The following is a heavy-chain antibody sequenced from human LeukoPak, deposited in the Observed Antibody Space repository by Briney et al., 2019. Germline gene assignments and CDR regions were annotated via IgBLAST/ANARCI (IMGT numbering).Heavy chain of an antibody. Sequence: PGGTLRLSCAASGFTFSSYGMSWVRQAPGKGLEWVSAISGSGYSTYYADSVKGRFTISRDNSKNTLYLQMNSLRAEDTAVYSCAIADRGSSWYYYYYYYMDVWGKGTTVTVSS. CDR1: GFTFSSYG. D-gene: IGHD6-13*01. CDR3: AIADRGSSWYYYYYYYMDV. J-gene: IGHJ6*03. V-gene: IGHV3-23*01. CDR2: ISGSGYST.